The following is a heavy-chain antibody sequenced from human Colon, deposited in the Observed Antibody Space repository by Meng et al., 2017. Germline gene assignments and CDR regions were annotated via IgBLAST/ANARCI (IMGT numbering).Heavy chain of an antibody. V-gene: IGHV4-4*02. J-gene: IGHJ4*02. CDR2: IYDYGRT. CDR3: CGGIAGTGRPLYFDY. Sequence: VQRQESGPGLVKPSGTLSLTCTVAGGPFTSGNFWGWVRQTPGKGLEWIGEIYDYGRTNYNPSLMSRVTISIDKSKSQFSLDLSSVIAADTAVYYCCGGIAGTGRPLYFDYWGQGTLVTVSS. D-gene: IGHD1-14*01. CDR1: GGPFTSGNF.